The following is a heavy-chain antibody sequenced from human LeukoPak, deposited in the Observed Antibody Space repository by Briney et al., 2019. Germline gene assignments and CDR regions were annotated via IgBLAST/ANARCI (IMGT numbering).Heavy chain of an antibody. J-gene: IGHJ4*02. CDR2: IYYSGST. D-gene: IGHD2-2*01. CDR1: GGSISSSSYY. Sequence: SETLSLTCTVSGGSISSSSYYWGWIRQPPGKGLEWIGSIYYSGSTYYNPSLKSRVTISVDTSKNQFSLKLSSVTAADTAVYYCARMKLGYCNSTSCKQFDYWGQGTLVTVSS. V-gene: IGHV4-39*07. CDR3: ARMKLGYCNSTSCKQFDY.